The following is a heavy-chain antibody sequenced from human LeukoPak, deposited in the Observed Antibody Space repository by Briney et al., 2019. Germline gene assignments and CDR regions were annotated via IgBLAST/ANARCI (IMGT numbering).Heavy chain of an antibody. J-gene: IGHJ4*02. Sequence: SETLSLTCTVSGGSISSYYWSWIRQPPGKGLQWIGYIYYSGSTNYNPSLKSRVTISVDTSKNQFSLKLSSVTAADTAVYYCARSYSGSYDYWGQGTLVTVSS. CDR3: ARSYSGSYDY. CDR1: GGSISSYY. CDR2: IYYSGST. V-gene: IGHV4-59*01. D-gene: IGHD1-26*01.